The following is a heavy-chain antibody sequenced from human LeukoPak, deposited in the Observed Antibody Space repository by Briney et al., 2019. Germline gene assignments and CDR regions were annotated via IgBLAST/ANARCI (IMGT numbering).Heavy chain of an antibody. Sequence: SETLSLTCTVSGGSISSYYWSWLRQPPGKGLEWIAYINYSGNTNYNPSLKSRVTISVDTSKNQFSLRLTSVTAADTAVYYCAREGRQDYVYFDCWGQGTLVTVSS. CDR3: AREGRQDYVYFDC. V-gene: IGHV4-59*01. CDR2: INYSGNT. J-gene: IGHJ4*02. CDR1: GGSISSYY. D-gene: IGHD4-17*01.